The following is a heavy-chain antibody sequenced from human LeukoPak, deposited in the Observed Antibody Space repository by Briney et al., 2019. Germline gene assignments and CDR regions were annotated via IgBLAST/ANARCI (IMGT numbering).Heavy chain of an antibody. CDR3: ARDRDYGDYVTSPFNY. D-gene: IGHD4-17*01. CDR1: GGTFSSYA. CDR2: IIPILGIA. V-gene: IGHV1-69*04. Sequence: SVKVSCKASGGTFSSYAISWVRQAPGQGLEWMGRIIPILGIANYAQKFQGRVTITADKSTSTAYMELSSLRSEDTAVYYCARDRDYGDYVTSPFNYWGQGTLVTVSS. J-gene: IGHJ4*02.